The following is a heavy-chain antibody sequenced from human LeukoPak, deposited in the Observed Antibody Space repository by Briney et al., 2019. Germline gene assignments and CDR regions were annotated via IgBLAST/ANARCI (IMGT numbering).Heavy chain of an antibody. CDR1: GGSFSGYY. J-gene: IGHJ2*01. CDR3: ARTLDYYDSSGDYWYFDL. V-gene: IGHV4-34*01. Sequence: SETLSLTCAVYGGSFSGYYWSWIRQPPGKGLEWIGEINHSGSTNYNPSLKSRVTISVDTSKNQFSLKLSSVTAADTAVYYCARTLDYYDSSGDYWYFDLWGRGTLVTVSS. D-gene: IGHD3-22*01. CDR2: INHSGST.